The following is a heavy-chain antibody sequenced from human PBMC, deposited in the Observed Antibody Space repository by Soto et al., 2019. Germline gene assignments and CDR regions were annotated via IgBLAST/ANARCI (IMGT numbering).Heavy chain of an antibody. Sequence: VQLQESGPGLVKPSETLSLTCTVSGGSISSYYWSWIRQTAGKGLEWIGRIYTSGSTNYNPSLKSRVTMSVDTSKNQFSLKLSSVTAADTAVYYCARDPVLAVAGTSNYYYYGMDVWGQGTTVTVSS. CDR3: ARDPVLAVAGTSNYYYYGMDV. CDR1: GGSISSYY. CDR2: IYTSGST. J-gene: IGHJ6*02. V-gene: IGHV4-4*07. D-gene: IGHD6-19*01.